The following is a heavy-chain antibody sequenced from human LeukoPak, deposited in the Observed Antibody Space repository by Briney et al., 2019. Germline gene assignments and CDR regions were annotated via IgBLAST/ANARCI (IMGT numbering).Heavy chain of an antibody. D-gene: IGHD3-22*01. J-gene: IGHJ5*02. CDR2: MYSSGST. CDR3: ARPYYYDSRIDL. Sequence: SETLSLTCTVSGVSISSGDYYWSWIRQPPGKGLEWIGYMYSSGSTYYNPSLKSRATISVDTSENQFSLKLSSVTAADTAVYYCARPYYYDSRIDLWGQGTLVTVSS. CDR1: GVSISSGDYY. V-gene: IGHV4-30-4*01.